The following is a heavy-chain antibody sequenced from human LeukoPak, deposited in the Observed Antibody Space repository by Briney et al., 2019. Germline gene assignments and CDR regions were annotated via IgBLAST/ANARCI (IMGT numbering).Heavy chain of an antibody. CDR3: ARDPKGVYSSSGY. CDR1: GFTFSSYS. V-gene: IGHV3-21*01. J-gene: IGHJ4*02. Sequence: GGSLRLSCAASGFTFSSYSMNWVRQAPGKGREWVSSISSSSSYIYYADSVKGRFTISRDNAKNSLYLQMNSLSAEDTAVYYCARDPKGVYSSSGYWGQGTLVTVSS. CDR2: ISSSSSYI. D-gene: IGHD6-6*01.